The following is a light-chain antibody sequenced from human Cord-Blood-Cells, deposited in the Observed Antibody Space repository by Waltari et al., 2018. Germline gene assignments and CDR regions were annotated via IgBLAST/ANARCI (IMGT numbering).Light chain of an antibody. CDR1: QSVLYSSNNKNY. CDR2: WAS. V-gene: IGKV4-1*01. J-gene: IGKJ1*01. CDR3: QQYYSTPRT. Sequence: DIVIIQSQDSLAVSLGERATINCKSSQSVLYSSNNKNYLDWYQQKSGQPPKLLIYWASTRESGVPDRFSGSGSGTDFTLTISSLQAEDVAVYYCQQYYSTPRTFDQGP.